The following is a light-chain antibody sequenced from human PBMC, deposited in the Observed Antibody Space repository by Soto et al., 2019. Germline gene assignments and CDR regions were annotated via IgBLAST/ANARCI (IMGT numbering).Light chain of an antibody. CDR3: QQYNNWTRT. Sequence: EIVMTQSPATLSVSPGERATLSCRASQSVSSNLAWYQQKPGQAPRLLIYGASTRATGIPARFSGSGSGTEFTLTISSLQSEDFAVYYCQQYNNWTRTFXQGTKVDIK. CDR1: QSVSSN. V-gene: IGKV3-15*01. CDR2: GAS. J-gene: IGKJ1*01.